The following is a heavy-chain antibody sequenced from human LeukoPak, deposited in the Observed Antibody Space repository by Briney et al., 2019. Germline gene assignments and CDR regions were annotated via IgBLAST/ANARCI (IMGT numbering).Heavy chain of an antibody. Sequence: SETLSFTSAAYGGAFSGYYWGWFRQPPGKGLEWIGEINPSGSTNYNPSLKSRVTTSVDTSKNQFSLKLSSVTAADTAVYYCAIACSSTSCQTYYYYGMDVWGHGTTVSVSS. V-gene: IGHV4-34*01. CDR2: INPSGST. J-gene: IGHJ6*02. CDR3: AIACSSTSCQTYYYYGMDV. D-gene: IGHD2-2*01. CDR1: GGAFSGYY.